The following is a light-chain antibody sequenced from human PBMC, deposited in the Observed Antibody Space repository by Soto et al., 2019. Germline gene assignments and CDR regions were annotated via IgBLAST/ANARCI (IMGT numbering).Light chain of an antibody. V-gene: IGKV1-5*03. J-gene: IGKJ5*01. CDR2: KAS. CDR3: QQYNTYSIT. CDR1: QSISVW. Sequence: IRMTQSPSSFSASVGDSVTITCRASQSISVWLAWYQQKPGKAPKLLLYKASSLQSGVPSRFSGSGSGTEFTLTISSLQPDDFATYYCQQYNTYSITFGQGTRLEIK.